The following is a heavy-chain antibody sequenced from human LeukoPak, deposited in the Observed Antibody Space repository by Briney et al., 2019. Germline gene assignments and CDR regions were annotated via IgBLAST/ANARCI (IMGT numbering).Heavy chain of an antibody. V-gene: IGHV4-59*08. Sequence: SETLSLTCTVSGGSISSYYWSWIRQTPGKGLEWIGYIYYSGSTKYNPSLKSRVTISVDTSKNQFSLKLSSVTAADTAAYYCARHVQDTAMVTPLYYFDYWGQGTLVTVSS. CDR3: ARHVQDTAMVTPLYYFDY. J-gene: IGHJ4*02. CDR1: GGSISSYY. D-gene: IGHD5-18*01. CDR2: IYYSGST.